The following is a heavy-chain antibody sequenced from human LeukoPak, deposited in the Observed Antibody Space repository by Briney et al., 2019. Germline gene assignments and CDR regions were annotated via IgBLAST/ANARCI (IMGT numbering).Heavy chain of an antibody. CDR3: ASGWGPMVVSY. CDR2: IKQDESEI. D-gene: IGHD2-8*02. Sequence: GSLRLSCAASGFTFSNYWMSWVRQSPGKGLEWVAKIKQDESEIYYVDSVKGRFTISRDNAKNSPYLQMNSLRAEDTAVYYCASGWGPMVVSYWGQGTLVTVSS. J-gene: IGHJ4*02. V-gene: IGHV3-7*01. CDR1: GFTFSNYW.